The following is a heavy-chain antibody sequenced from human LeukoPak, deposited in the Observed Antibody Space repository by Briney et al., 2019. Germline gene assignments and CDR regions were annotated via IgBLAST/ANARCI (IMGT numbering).Heavy chain of an antibody. CDR3: ARDPYSGSYGNYYYYFMDV. Sequence: GGSLRLSCAVSGFTFSSYWMSWVRQAPGKGLEWVSSITSGSSYIYYADSVKGRFTISRDNAKNSLYLQMNSLRAEDTAVYYCARDPYSGSYGNYYYYFMDVWGKGTTVTISS. D-gene: IGHD1-26*01. CDR2: ITSGSSYI. V-gene: IGHV3-21*01. J-gene: IGHJ6*03. CDR1: GFTFSSYW.